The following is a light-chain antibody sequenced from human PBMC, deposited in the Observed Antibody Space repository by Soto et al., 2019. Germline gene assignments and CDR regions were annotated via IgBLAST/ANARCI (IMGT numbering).Light chain of an antibody. CDR3: HHNDRRPVT. CDR1: RDIDNY. J-gene: IGKJ2*01. CDR2: DAS. V-gene: IGKV1-33*01. Sequence: IQMTQSPSSLSASVGDRVTITCQASRDIDNYLNWYQQKPGKAPNLLIYDASNLETGLPLRFSGSRAGTYSPYISSSLPPDDIVTYYCHHNDRRPVTFGQGTKLEIK.